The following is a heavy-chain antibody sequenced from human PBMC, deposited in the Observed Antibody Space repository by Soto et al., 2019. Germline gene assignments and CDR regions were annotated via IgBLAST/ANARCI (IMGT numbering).Heavy chain of an antibody. J-gene: IGHJ6*02. D-gene: IGHD3-10*01. CDR2: ISGSGGST. CDR3: AKDHGFRWFGELFDAYYYYGMDV. Sequence: GESLRLSCAASGFTFSSYAMSWVRQAPGKGLEWVSAISGSGGSTYYADSVKGRSTISRDNSKNTLYLQMNSLRAGDTAVYYCAKDHGFRWFGELFDAYYYYGMDVWGQGTTVTVSS. CDR1: GFTFSSYA. V-gene: IGHV3-23*01.